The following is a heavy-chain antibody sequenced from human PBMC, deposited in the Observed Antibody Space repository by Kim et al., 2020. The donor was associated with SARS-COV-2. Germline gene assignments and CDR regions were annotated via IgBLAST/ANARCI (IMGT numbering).Heavy chain of an antibody. V-gene: IGHV7-4-1*02. J-gene: IGHJ4*02. D-gene: IGHD6-13*01. Sequence: YAQGVTGRFVFPLDTSGSTAYLQSSSLKAEDTAVYYCARGFSSSWYYFDYWGQGTLVTVSS. CDR3: ARGFSSSWYYFDY.